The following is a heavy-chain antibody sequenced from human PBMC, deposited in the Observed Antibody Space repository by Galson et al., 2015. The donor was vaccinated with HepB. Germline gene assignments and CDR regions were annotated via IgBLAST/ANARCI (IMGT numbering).Heavy chain of an antibody. CDR2: INPSGGST. CDR1: GYTFTSYY. J-gene: IGHJ3*02. D-gene: IGHD5-24*01. V-gene: IGHV1-46*01. Sequence: SVKVSCKASGYTFTSYYMHWVRQAPGQGLEWMGIINPSGGSTSYAQKFQGRVTMTRDTSTSTVYMELSSLRSEDTAVYYCARDRPVEMATKRDDAFDIWGQGTMVTVSS. CDR3: ARDRPVEMATKRDDAFDI.